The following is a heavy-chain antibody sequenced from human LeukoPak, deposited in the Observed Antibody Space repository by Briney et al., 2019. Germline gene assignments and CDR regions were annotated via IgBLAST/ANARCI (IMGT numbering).Heavy chain of an antibody. V-gene: IGHV3-15*01. CDR2: IKRKSDGGTT. CDR3: TKELDVRPNHY. D-gene: IGHD1-14*01. Sequence: GGSLRLSCAASGLTFSNAWMSWVRQVPGKGLEWVGRIKRKSDGGTTDYAAPVKGRFTISRDDSRNTLYLQMNRLKSKDTAVYYRTKELDVRPNHYWGQGTLVTVSS. J-gene: IGHJ4*02. CDR1: GLTFSNAW.